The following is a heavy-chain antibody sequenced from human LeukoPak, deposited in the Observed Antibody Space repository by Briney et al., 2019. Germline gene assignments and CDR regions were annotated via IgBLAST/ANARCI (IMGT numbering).Heavy chain of an antibody. CDR1: GFTFSSYA. J-gene: IGHJ4*02. D-gene: IGHD3-3*01. V-gene: IGHV3-30*04. CDR2: ISYDGSNK. Sequence: PGRSLRLSCAASGFTFSSYAMHWVRQAPGKGLEWVAVISYDGSNKYYADSVKGRFTISRDNSKNTLYLQMNSLRAEDTAVYYCARDGPYYDFWSGYYAPYYFDYWGQGTLVTVSS. CDR3: ARDGPYYDFWSGYYAPYYFDY.